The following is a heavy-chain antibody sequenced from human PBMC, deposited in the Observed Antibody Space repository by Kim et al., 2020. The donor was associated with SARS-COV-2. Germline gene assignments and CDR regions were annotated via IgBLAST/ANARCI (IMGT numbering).Heavy chain of an antibody. V-gene: IGHV5-10-1*01. CDR1: GYSFTSYW. CDR3: ARDPSGVHYYYGMDV. CDR2: IDPSDSYT. Sequence: GESLKISCKGSGYSFTSYWISWVRQMPGKGLEWMGRIDPSDSYTNYSPSFQGHVTISADKSISTAYLQWSSLKASDTTMYYCARDPSGVHYYYGMDVWGQGTTVTVSS. J-gene: IGHJ6*02.